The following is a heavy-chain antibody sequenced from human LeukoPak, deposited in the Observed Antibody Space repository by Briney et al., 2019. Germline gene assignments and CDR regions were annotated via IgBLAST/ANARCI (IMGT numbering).Heavy chain of an antibody. Sequence: GGSLRLSCAASGRTFNSYAMSWVRQAPGKGLEWVSAISGSGGSTYYADSVKGRFTISRDNSKDTLYLQMDSLRAEDTAVYYCAKHYYASGSSRFDYWGQGTLVTVSS. V-gene: IGHV3-23*01. CDR3: AKHYYASGSSRFDY. CDR2: ISGSGGST. CDR1: GRTFNSYA. J-gene: IGHJ4*02. D-gene: IGHD3-10*01.